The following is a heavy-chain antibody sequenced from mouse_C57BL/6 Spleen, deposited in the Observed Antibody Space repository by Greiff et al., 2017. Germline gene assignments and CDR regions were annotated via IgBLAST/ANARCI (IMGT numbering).Heavy chain of an antibody. Sequence: QVQLQQPGAELVKPGASVKMSCKASGYTFTSYWITWVKQRPGQGLEWIGDIYPGSGSTNYNEKFKSKATLTVDTSSSTAYMQLSSLTSEDSAVYYCARRNGGYYVAMDYRGQGTSVTVSS. CDR2: IYPGSGST. CDR3: ARRNGGYYVAMDY. V-gene: IGHV1-55*01. CDR1: GYTFTSYW. D-gene: IGHD2-3*01. J-gene: IGHJ4*01.